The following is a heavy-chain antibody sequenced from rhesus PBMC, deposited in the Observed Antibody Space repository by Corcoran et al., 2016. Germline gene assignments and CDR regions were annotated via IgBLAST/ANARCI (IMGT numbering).Heavy chain of an antibody. D-gene: IGHD5-12*01. V-gene: IGHV3S18*01. CDR3: ARGYSNTYMDY. J-gene: IGHJ4*01. Sequence: EVQLVESGGGLAKPGGSLRRPCAASGFSFRDYYMYWVRQAPGKGLEWVSGISYTGGSTYYADSVKGRFTISRENAKNTLYLQMDSLRAEDTAVYYCARGYSNTYMDYWGQGVLVTVSS. CDR2: ISYTGGST. CDR1: GFSFRDYY.